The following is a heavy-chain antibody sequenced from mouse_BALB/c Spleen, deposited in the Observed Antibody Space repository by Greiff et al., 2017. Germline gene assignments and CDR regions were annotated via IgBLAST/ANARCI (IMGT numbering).Heavy chain of an antibody. CDR1: GYSFTSYW. V-gene: IGHV1-74*01. CDR3: ARLYDYDEVSWFAY. D-gene: IGHD2-4*01. CDR2: IHPSDSDT. Sequence: QVQLQQPGAELVRPGASVKLSCKASGYSFTSYWMNWVRQRPGQGLEWIGMIHPSDSDTRLNQKFKDKDTLTVDKSSSTAYMQLSSPTSEDSAVYYCARLYDYDEVSWFAYWGQGTLVTVSA. J-gene: IGHJ3*01.